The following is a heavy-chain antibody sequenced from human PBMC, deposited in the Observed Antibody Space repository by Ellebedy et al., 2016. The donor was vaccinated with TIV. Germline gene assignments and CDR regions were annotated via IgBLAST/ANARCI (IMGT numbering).Heavy chain of an antibody. CDR2: INPNSGGT. J-gene: IGHJ3*02. Sequence: ASVKVSXKASGYTFTGYYMHWVRQAPGQGLEWMGWINPNSGGTNYAQKFQGRVTMTRDTSISTAYMELSRLRSDDTAVYYCAAGLRYNWNDVDAFDIWGQGTMVTVSS. CDR3: AAGLRYNWNDVDAFDI. D-gene: IGHD1-1*01. CDR1: GYTFTGYY. V-gene: IGHV1-2*02.